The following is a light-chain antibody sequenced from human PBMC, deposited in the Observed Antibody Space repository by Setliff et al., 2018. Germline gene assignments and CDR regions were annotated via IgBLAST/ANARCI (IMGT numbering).Light chain of an antibody. CDR2: DVS. CDR3: SSYTSSSTYV. CDR1: GSDVGGYNY. J-gene: IGLJ1*01. V-gene: IGLV2-14*01. Sequence: QSVLTQPASVSGSPGQSITISCTGIGSDVGGYNYVSWYQQHPGKAPKLMIYDVSKRPSGVSNRFSGSKSGNTASLTISGLQAEDEADYYCSSYTSSSTYVFGTGTKVTVL.